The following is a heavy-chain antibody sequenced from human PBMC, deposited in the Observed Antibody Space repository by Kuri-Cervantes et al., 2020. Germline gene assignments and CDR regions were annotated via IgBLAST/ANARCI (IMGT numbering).Heavy chain of an antibody. V-gene: IGHV4-38-2*01. CDR1: GYSISSGYY. J-gene: IGHJ3*02. Sequence: SETLSLTCAVSGYSISSGYYWGWIRQPPGKGLEWIGSIYHSGSTYYNPSLKSRVTISVDTSKNQFSLKLSSVTAADTAVYCCARVGGCSSTSCYPYDAFDIWGQGTMVTVSS. CDR2: IYHSGST. D-gene: IGHD2-2*01. CDR3: ARVGGCSSTSCYPYDAFDI.